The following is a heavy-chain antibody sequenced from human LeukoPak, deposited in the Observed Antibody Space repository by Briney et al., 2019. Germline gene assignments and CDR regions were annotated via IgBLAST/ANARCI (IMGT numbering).Heavy chain of an antibody. CDR1: GGTFSSYA. J-gene: IGHJ5*02. CDR2: IIPIFGTA. D-gene: IGHD3-16*01. Sequence: ASVKVSCKASGGTFSSYAISWVRQAPGQGLEWMGGIIPIFGTANYAQKFQGRVTMTRDTSTSTVYMELSSLRSEDTAVYYCARETWGFDPWGQGTLVTVSS. V-gene: IGHV1-69*05. CDR3: ARETWGFDP.